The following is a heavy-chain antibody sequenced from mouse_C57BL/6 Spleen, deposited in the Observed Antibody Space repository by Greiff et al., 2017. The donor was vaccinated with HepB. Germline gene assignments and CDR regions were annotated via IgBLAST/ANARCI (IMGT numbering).Heavy chain of an antibody. CDR1: GYTFTDYY. V-gene: IGHV1-26*01. Sequence: EVQLQQSGPELVKPGASVKISCKASGYTFTDYYMNWVKQSHGKSLEWIGDINPNNGGTSYNQKFKGKATLTVDKSSSTAYMELRSLTSEDSAVYYCAREGEDFDYWGQGTTLTVSS. J-gene: IGHJ2*01. CDR3: AREGEDFDY. CDR2: INPNNGGT.